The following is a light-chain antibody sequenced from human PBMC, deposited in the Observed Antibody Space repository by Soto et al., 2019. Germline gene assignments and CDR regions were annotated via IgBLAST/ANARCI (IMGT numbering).Light chain of an antibody. CDR2: AAS. J-gene: IGKJ1*01. CDR1: QGISSY. CDR3: QQYETFSGT. Sequence: IQLTQSQSSLSASVGERVTITCRASQGISSYLAWYQQKPGKTPKLLIYAASTLQSGVPSRFSGRGSGTDSTLTISSLQPEDFATYYCQQYETFSGTFGPGTKVHIK. V-gene: IGKV1-9*01.